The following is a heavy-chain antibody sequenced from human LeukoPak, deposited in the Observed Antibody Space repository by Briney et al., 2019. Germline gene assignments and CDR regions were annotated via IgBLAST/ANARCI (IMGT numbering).Heavy chain of an antibody. J-gene: IGHJ4*02. CDR3: ARVDTAMAVP. CDR1: GFTFSSYG. D-gene: IGHD5-18*01. V-gene: IGHV3-30*02. CDR2: IRYDGSNK. Sequence: GGSLRLSCAASGFTFSSYGMHWVRQAPGKGLEWVAFIRYDGSNKYYADSVKGRFTISRDNSKNTLYLQMNSLRAEDTAVYYCARVDTAMAVPWGQGTLDTVSS.